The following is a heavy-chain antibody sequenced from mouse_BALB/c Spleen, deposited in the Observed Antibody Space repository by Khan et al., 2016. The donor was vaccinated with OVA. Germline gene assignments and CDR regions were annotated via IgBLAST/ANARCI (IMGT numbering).Heavy chain of an antibody. CDR1: GYSITSDYA. CDR3: ARVYGGDFDY. V-gene: IGHV3-2*02. CDR2: ISYSGNT. Sequence: EVQLVESGPGLVKPSQSLSLTCTVTGYSITSDYAWNWIRQFPGNKLEWMGFISYSGNTKYNPSFKSRFFFTRDTSKNQFFLQLNSVTTEDTATYYCARVYGGDFDYWGQGTSLTVSS. J-gene: IGHJ2*02. D-gene: IGHD1-1*02.